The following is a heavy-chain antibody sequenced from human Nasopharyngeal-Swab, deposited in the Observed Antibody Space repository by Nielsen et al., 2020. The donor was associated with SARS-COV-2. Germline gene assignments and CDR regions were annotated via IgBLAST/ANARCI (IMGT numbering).Heavy chain of an antibody. CDR1: GFTFSNAW. CDR3: ARISSRGGYCTNGVCSALDY. J-gene: IGHJ4*02. V-gene: IGHV3-30-3*01. Sequence: GESLKISCAASGFTFSNAWMNWVRQAPGKGLEWVAVISYDGSNKYYADSVKGRFTISRDNSKNTLYLQMNSLRAEDTAVYYCARISSRGGYCTNGVCSALDYWGQGTLVTVSS. CDR2: ISYDGSNK. D-gene: IGHD2-8*01.